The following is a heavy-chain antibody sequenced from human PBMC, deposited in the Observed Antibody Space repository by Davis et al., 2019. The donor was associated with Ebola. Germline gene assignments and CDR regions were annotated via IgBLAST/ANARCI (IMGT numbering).Heavy chain of an antibody. D-gene: IGHD5-18*01. Sequence: MPGGSLRLSCTVSGGSVSSGSYYWSWIRQPPEKGLEWVGYIYYSGSTNCNPSLKSRVTISVDTSKNQFSLKLSSVTAADTAVYYCARESRGYSYGDRNYYYYGMDVWGQGTTVTVSS. CDR1: GGSVSSGSYY. V-gene: IGHV4-61*01. J-gene: IGHJ6*02. CDR3: ARESRGYSYGDRNYYYYGMDV. CDR2: IYYSGST.